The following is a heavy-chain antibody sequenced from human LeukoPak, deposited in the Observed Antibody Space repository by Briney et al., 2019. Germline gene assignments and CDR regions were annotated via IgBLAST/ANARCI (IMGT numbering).Heavy chain of an antibody. CDR1: GGTFSSYA. CDR3: AREQNGFDY. V-gene: IGHV1-46*01. J-gene: IGHJ4*02. D-gene: IGHD1-1*01. Sequence: ASVKVSCKASGGTFSSYAISWVRQAPGQGLEWMGIINPSGGSTSYAQKFQGRVTMTRDMSTSTVYMELSSLRSEDTAVYYCAREQNGFDYWGQGTLVTVSS. CDR2: INPSGGST.